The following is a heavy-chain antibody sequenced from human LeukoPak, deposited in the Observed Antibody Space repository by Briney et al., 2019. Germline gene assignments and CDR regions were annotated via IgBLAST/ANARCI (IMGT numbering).Heavy chain of an antibody. CDR3: AREADIVSFDL. CDR1: GYTFTVNH. V-gene: IGHV1-2*02. D-gene: IGHD3-16*02. CDR2: NDPNSGGT. Sequence: ASVKVSCKASGYTFTVNHVHWVRQAPGEGLEWMGWNDPNSGGTKYAQKFQDRFAMTSDTSISTAYMELSGLRSDDTAVYFCAREADIVSFDLWGRGTLVTVSS. J-gene: IGHJ2*01.